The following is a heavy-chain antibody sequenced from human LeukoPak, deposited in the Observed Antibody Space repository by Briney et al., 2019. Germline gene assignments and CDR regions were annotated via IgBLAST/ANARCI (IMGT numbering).Heavy chain of an antibody. J-gene: IGHJ4*02. CDR2: FIPILYTT. V-gene: IGHV1-69*08. CDR3: ARETRDSNWNSVAYLDH. CDR1: GCTFSGNS. Sequence: SVTVSCKACGCTFSGNSITWVRQAPGQGLEGMGRFIPILYTTHYAQDFQGRVTLTADKSTSTAYMELMSLGSEDTAVYYCARETRDSNWNSVAYLDHWGQGTLATVSS. D-gene: IGHD1-7*01.